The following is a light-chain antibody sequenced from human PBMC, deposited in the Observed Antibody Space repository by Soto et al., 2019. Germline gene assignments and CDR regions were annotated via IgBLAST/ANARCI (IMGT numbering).Light chain of an antibody. CDR2: GAS. CDR1: QSVSSN. V-gene: IGKV3-15*01. J-gene: IGKJ1*01. Sequence: TQSPDILSVSPGERATLSFRASQSVSSNLAWYQQKPGQSPRLLIYGASTRATGIPVRFSGSGSGTEFTLTISSLQSEDFAVYYCHQYNYWPTFGQGTKVDIK. CDR3: HQYNYWPT.